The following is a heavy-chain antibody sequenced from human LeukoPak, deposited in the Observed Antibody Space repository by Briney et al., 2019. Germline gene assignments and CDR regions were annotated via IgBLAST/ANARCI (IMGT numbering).Heavy chain of an antibody. D-gene: IGHD3-16*01. CDR3: ARDRLPPLGAFDI. Sequence: PGGSLRLSCAASGFTVSSSFMSWVRQAPGKGLEWVSVIYSGGNTYYADYVKGRFTISRDNSKNTLYLQMNSLRAEDTAVYHCARDRLPPLGAFDIWGQGTMVTVSS. J-gene: IGHJ3*02. CDR2: IYSGGNT. CDR1: GFTVSSSF. V-gene: IGHV3-66*01.